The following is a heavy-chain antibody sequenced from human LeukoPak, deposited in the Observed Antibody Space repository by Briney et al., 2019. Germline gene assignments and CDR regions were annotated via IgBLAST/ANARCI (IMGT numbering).Heavy chain of an antibody. CDR1: GFTFSSYA. Sequence: PGGSLRLSCAASGFTFSSYAMSWVRQAPGKGLEWVAVIWYDGSNEYYADSVKGRFTISRDNSKNTLYLQMNSLRAEDTAVYYCAKDRPEDCSGGSCYSPGYFDFWGQGTLVTVSS. CDR3: AKDRPEDCSGGSCYSPGYFDF. V-gene: IGHV3-33*06. J-gene: IGHJ4*02. CDR2: IWYDGSNE. D-gene: IGHD2-15*01.